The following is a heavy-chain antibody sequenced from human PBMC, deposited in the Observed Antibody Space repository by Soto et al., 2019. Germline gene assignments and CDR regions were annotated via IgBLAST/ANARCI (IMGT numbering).Heavy chain of an antibody. CDR3: TTALMITFGGVIVSHFDY. CDR1: SVSNAW. Sequence: SVSNAWMNWVRQAPGKGLEWVGRIKSKTDGGTTDYAAPVKGRFTISRDDSKNTLDLQMNSLKTEDTAVYYCTTALMITFGGVIVSHFDYWGQGTLVTVSS. J-gene: IGHJ4*02. D-gene: IGHD3-16*02. V-gene: IGHV3-15*07. CDR2: IKSKTDGGTT.